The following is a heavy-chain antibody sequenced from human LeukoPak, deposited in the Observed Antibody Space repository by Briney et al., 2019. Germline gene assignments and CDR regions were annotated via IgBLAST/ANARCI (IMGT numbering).Heavy chain of an antibody. CDR2: INHSGST. CDR3: AEGYCSGGSCYSY. V-gene: IGHV4-34*01. Sequence: SETLSLTCAVYGGSFSGYYWSWIRQPPGKGLEWIGEINHSGSTNYNPSLKSRDTISVDTSKNQFSLKLSSVTAADTAVYYCAEGYCSGGSCYSYWGQGTLVTVSS. CDR1: GGSFSGYY. D-gene: IGHD2-15*01. J-gene: IGHJ4*02.